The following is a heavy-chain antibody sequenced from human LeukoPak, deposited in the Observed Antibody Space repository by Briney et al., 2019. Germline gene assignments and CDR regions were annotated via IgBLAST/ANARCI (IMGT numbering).Heavy chain of an antibody. D-gene: IGHD6-6*01. CDR1: GFTFNNYG. J-gene: IGHJ4*02. CDR3: AKDGGAARPFDY. Sequence: PGGSLRLSCAASGFTFNNYGMHWVRQAPGKGLEWVTFIRYDGNNKYYADSVKGRFTISRDNSENTLYLQMNSLRAEDTSVYYCAKDGGAARPFDYWGQGTLVTVSS. CDR2: IRYDGNNK. V-gene: IGHV3-30*02.